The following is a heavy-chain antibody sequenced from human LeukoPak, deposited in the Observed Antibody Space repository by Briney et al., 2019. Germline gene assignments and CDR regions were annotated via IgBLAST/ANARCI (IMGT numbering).Heavy chain of an antibody. D-gene: IGHD3-10*01. V-gene: IGHV1-24*01. J-gene: IGHJ4*02. Sequence: GASVKVSCKVSGYTLTELSMHWVRQAPGKGLEWMGGFDPEDGETIYAQKFQGRVTMTEDTSTDTAYMELSSLRSEDTVVYCCPTRYYYGSGSYYNPPLGYWGQGTLVTVSS. CDR2: FDPEDGET. CDR3: PTRYYYGSGSYYNPPLGY. CDR1: GYTLTELS.